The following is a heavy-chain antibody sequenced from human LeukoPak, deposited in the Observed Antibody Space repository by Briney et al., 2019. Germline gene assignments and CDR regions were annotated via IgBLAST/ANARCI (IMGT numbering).Heavy chain of an antibody. J-gene: IGHJ4*02. CDR1: GFTFSTYV. CDR3: ARGGDTWVEAAPETFDH. Sequence: GGSLRLSCAASGFTFSTYVMSWVRQAPGKGLEWVSAVSSSGATTYYGDSVKGRFTISRDNSKNTLYLQMNSLRAEDTAVYYCARGGDTWVEAAPETFDHWGQGTLVTVSS. D-gene: IGHD6-13*01. CDR2: VSSSGATT. V-gene: IGHV3-23*01.